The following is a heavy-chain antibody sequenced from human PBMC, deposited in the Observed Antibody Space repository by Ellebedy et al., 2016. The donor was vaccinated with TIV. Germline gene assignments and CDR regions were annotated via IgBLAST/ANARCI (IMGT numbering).Heavy chain of an antibody. CDR1: GFTFSSYG. CDR3: ARASTPSYGCFDK. J-gene: IGHJ4*02. Sequence: PGGSLRLSCAASGFTFSSYGMHWVRQAPGKGLEWVALIWYDGSNKYYADSVRGRFTISRDNSKKTLYLQMNSLRADDTAVYYCARASTPSYGCFDKWGQGTLVTVSS. V-gene: IGHV3-33*01. CDR2: IWYDGSNK. D-gene: IGHD5-18*01.